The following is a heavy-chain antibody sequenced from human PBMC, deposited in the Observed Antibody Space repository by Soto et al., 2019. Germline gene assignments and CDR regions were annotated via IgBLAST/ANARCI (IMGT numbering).Heavy chain of an antibody. Sequence: GGSLRLSCAASGFTVSSNYMSWVRQAPGKGLEWVSVIYSGGSTYYADSVKGRFTISRDNSKSTLYLQMNSLRAEDTALYYCAKGRSYYYYYGVDVWGQGTTVTVSS. CDR1: GFTVSSNY. J-gene: IGHJ6*02. V-gene: IGHV3-53*01. CDR2: IYSGGST. CDR3: AKGRSYYYYYGVDV.